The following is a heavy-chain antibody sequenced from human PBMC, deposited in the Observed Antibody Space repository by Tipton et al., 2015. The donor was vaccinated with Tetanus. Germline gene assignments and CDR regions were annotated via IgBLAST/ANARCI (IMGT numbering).Heavy chain of an antibody. D-gene: IGHD3-10*01. CDR3: ARGGYYGSDLNWFDP. CDR2: ISSSSSYI. Sequence: SLRLSCAASGFTFSSYSMNWVRQAPGKGLEWVSSISSSSSYIYYADSVKGRFTISRDNAKNSLYLQMNSLRAEDTAVYYCARGGYYGSDLNWFDPWGQGTLVTVSS. J-gene: IGHJ5*02. CDR1: GFTFSSYS. V-gene: IGHV3-21*01.